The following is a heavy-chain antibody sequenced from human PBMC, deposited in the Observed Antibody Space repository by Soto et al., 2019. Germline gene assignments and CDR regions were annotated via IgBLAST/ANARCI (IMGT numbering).Heavy chain of an antibody. V-gene: IGHV3-21*01. CDR1: GFTFGTYS. J-gene: IGHJ4*02. Sequence: EVRLVESGGGLVKPGGSLRLSCAASGFTFGTYSMSWVRQAPGKGLEWLSSISSTSSYIYYADSVKGRFTISRDNAKSSVYLQMHSLRAEDTAVYYCAKEKVFYDFLIDSWDQGTLVTVSS. D-gene: IGHD3-3*01. CDR3: AKEKVFYDFLIDS. CDR2: ISSTSSYI.